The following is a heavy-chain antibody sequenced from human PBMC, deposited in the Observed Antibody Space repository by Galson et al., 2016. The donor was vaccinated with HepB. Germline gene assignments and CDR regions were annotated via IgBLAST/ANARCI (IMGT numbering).Heavy chain of an antibody. V-gene: IGHV3-53*01. CDR3: ARDPGFRNGMDV. J-gene: IGHJ6*02. Sequence: SLRLSCAASGFTVSSDYMSWVRQAPGKGLEFVSVSYSGGNTYYAESVKGRFTISRDNSKNTLFLQMNSLRADDTAVYYCARDPGFRNGMDVWGQGTTVTVSS. CDR1: GFTVSSDY. CDR2: SYSGGNT.